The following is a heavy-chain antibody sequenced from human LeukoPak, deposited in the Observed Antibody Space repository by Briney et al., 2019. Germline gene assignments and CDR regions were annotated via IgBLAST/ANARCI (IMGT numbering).Heavy chain of an antibody. D-gene: IGHD1-1*01. Sequence: AGGSLRLSCAASGFTFSSYAMSWVRQAPGKGLYWVSSISSTGGRTYYADSVKGRCTISRDNSKNTLYLQMNSLRAEDTAVYYCAKEYNWNDPDACDIWGQGTMITVSS. V-gene: IGHV3-23*01. J-gene: IGHJ3*02. CDR2: ISSTGGRT. CDR3: AKEYNWNDPDACDI. CDR1: GFTFSSYA.